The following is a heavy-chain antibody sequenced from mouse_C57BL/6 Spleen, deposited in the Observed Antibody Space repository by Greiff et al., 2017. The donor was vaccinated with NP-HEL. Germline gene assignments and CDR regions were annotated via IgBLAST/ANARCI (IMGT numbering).Heavy chain of an antibody. J-gene: IGHJ2*01. CDR2: IYPGDGDT. D-gene: IGHD2-1*01. CDR3: ARYGNYGGYFDY. V-gene: IGHV1-80*01. CDR1: GYAFSSYW. Sequence: VQLQQSGAELVKPGASVKISCKASGYAFSSYWMNWVKQRPGKGLEWIGQIYPGDGDTNYNGKFKGKATLTADKSSSTAYMQLSSLTSEDSAVYFCARYGNYGGYFDYWGQGTTLTVSS.